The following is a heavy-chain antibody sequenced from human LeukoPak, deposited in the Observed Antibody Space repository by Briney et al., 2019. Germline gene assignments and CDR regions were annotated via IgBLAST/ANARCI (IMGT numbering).Heavy chain of an antibody. D-gene: IGHD5-12*01. V-gene: IGHV3-30*18. CDR2: VSYDGSNK. Sequence: GGSLRLSCAASGFTFSSYGMHWVRQAPGKGLERVAVVSYDGSNKYYADSVKGRFTISRDNSKNTLYLQMNSLRAEDTAVYYCAKPYSGYDPSYDAFDVWGQGTMVTASS. J-gene: IGHJ3*01. CDR1: GFTFSSYG. CDR3: AKPYSGYDPSYDAFDV.